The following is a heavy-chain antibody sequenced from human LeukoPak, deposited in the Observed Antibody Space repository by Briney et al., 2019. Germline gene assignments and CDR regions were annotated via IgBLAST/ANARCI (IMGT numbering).Heavy chain of an antibody. J-gene: IGHJ4*02. CDR1: GFTFSSYG. V-gene: IGHV3-30*02. D-gene: IGHD1-26*01. CDR3: AKGPSGSSFDY. CDR2: IRYDGSNK. Sequence: GGSLRLSCAASGFTFSSYGMHWVRQAPGKGLEWVAFIRYDGSNKYYADSVEGRFTISRDNSKNTLYLQMNSLRAEDTAVYYCAKGPSGSSFDYWGQGTLVTVSS.